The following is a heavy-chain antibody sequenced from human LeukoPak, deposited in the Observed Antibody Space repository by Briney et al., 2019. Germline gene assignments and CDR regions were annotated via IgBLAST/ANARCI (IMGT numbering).Heavy chain of an antibody. Sequence: GTSLRLSCAASGFTFRSYGMHWVRQAPGKGLEWVAVIWKDGINEYYADSVKGRFTISRDNYKNTLDLQMNSLRAEDTAVYYCARDSSLDYWGQGTLVTVSS. D-gene: IGHD2-15*01. V-gene: IGHV3-33*01. J-gene: IGHJ4*02. CDR3: ARDSSLDY. CDR2: IWKDGINE. CDR1: GFTFRSYG.